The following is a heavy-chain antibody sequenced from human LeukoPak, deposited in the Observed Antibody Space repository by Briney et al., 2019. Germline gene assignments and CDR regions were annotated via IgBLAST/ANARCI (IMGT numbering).Heavy chain of an antibody. CDR3: ARDFRPGSPDYLDY. V-gene: IGHV3-30-3*01. D-gene: IGHD1-14*01. CDR1: GFTFSSYA. J-gene: IGHJ4*02. Sequence: GGSLRLSCAASGFTFSSYAMHWVRQTPGKGLEWVAVISTGGGIQLYADSVKGRFTISSDNSKNTVYLQMRTLRVEDTAVYYCARDFRPGSPDYLDYWGQGTLVTVSS. CDR2: ISTGGGIQ.